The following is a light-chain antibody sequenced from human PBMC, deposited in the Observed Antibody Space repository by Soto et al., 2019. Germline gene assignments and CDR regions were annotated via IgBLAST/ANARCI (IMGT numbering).Light chain of an antibody. CDR1: QSISSW. J-gene: IGKJ4*01. V-gene: IGKV1-5*03. CDR3: QQYYSYSGLT. CDR2: TAS. Sequence: DIQMTQSPSTLSASVGDRVTITCRASQSISSWLAWYQQKPGKAPKLLIYTASSLESGVPSRFRVSGSGTEFTLTISSLQPSDFATYYCQQYYSYSGLTFGGGTKVEIK.